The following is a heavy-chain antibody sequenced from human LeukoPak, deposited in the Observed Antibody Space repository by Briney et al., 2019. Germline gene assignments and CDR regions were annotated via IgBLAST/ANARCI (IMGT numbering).Heavy chain of an antibody. CDR3: ARESVVTAHRALGY. D-gene: IGHD2-21*02. J-gene: IGHJ4*02. CDR2: IIPIFGTA. V-gene: IGHV1-69*06. CDR1: GGTFSSYA. Sequence: SVKVSCKASGGTFSSYAISWVRQAPGQGLEWMGGIIPIFGTANYAQKFQGRVTITADKSTSTAYMELSSLRSEDTAVYYCARESVVTAHRALGYWGQGTLVTVS.